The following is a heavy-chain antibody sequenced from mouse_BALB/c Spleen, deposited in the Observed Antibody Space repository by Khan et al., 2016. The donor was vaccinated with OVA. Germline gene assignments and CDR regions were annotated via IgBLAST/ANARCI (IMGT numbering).Heavy chain of an antibody. CDR1: GYIFTSYW. CDR2: IYPGTDNT. V-gene: IGHV1S132*01. D-gene: IGHD1-1*01. CDR3: SREEALYYFDY. J-gene: IGHJ2*01. Sequence: QVQLQQSGAELVRPGASVKLSCKTSGYIFTSYWIHWVKQRSGQGLEWIARIYPGTDNTYFNEKLKDKATLTADKSSSTAYMHLSSLKSEDSAVYFCSREEALYYFDYWGQGTTLTVSS.